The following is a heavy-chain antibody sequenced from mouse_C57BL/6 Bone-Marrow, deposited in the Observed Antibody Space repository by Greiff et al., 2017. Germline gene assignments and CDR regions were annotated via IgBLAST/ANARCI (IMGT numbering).Heavy chain of an antibody. CDR2: INPSTGGT. V-gene: IGHV1-42*01. CDR3: ARGVWFAY. J-gene: IGHJ3*01. CDR1: GYSFTGYY. Sequence: EVKLVESGPELVKPGASVKISCKASGYSFTGYYMNWVKQSPEKSLEWIGEINPSTGGTTYNQKFKAKATLTVDKSSSTAYMQLKSLTSEDSAVYYCARGVWFAYWGQGTLVTVSA.